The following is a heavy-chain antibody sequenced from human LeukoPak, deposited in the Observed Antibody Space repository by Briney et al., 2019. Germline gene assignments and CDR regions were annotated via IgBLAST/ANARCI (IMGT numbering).Heavy chain of an antibody. Sequence: GGSLRLSCAASGFTFSSYGMHWVRQAPGKGLEWVSSISSSSSYIYYADSVKGRFTISRDNAKNSLYLQMNSLRAEDTAVYYCARYEMATIKGNYFDYWGQGTLVTVSS. CDR3: ARYEMATIKGNYFDY. CDR2: ISSSSSYI. V-gene: IGHV3-21*01. CDR1: GFTFSSYG. J-gene: IGHJ4*02. D-gene: IGHD5-24*01.